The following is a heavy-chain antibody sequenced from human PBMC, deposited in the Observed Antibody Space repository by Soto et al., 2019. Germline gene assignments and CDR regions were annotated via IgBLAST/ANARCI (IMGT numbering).Heavy chain of an antibody. V-gene: IGHV1-69*02. D-gene: IGHD6-19*01. CDR3: ARLTVIAVAGTYGMDV. CDR1: GGTFSSYT. J-gene: IGHJ6*02. CDR2: IIPILGIA. Sequence: QVQLVQSGAEVKKPGSSVKVSCKASGGTFSSYTISWVRQAPGQGLEWMGRIIPILGIANYAQKFQGRVTITADKSTSTAYMELSSLRPEDTAVYYCARLTVIAVAGTYGMDVWGQGTTVTVSS.